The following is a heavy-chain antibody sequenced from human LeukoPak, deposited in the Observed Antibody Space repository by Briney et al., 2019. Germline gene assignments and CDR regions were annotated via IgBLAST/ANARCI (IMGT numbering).Heavy chain of an antibody. D-gene: IGHD6-19*01. J-gene: IGHJ4*02. Sequence: GGSLRLSCAASGFTFSNAWMSWVRQAPGKGLEWVGRIKSKTDGGTTDYAAPVKGRFTISRDDSENMLYLRMNSLKTEDTAVYYCTTVSIAVAGTDYWGQGTLVTVSS. V-gene: IGHV3-15*01. CDR3: TTVSIAVAGTDY. CDR2: IKSKTDGGTT. CDR1: GFTFSNAW.